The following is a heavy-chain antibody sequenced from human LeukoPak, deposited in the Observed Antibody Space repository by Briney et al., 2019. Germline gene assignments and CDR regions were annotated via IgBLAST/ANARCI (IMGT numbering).Heavy chain of an antibody. CDR1: GFTFSSYA. Sequence: GRSLRLSCAASGFTFSSYAMHWVRQAPGKGLEWVVVISYDGSNKYYADSVKGRFTISRDNSKNKLYLQMISLRADDTAVYYCAKFPSSWYRGFFDYWGQGTLVTVSS. J-gene: IGHJ4*02. CDR3: AKFPSSWYRGFFDY. CDR2: ISYDGSNK. D-gene: IGHD6-13*01. V-gene: IGHV3-30-3*01.